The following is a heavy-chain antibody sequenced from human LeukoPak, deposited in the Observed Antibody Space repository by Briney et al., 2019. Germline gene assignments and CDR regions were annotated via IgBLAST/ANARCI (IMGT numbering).Heavy chain of an antibody. CDR1: GYTFTSYY. Sequence: ASVKVSCKASGYTFTSYYMHWVRQAPGQGLEWMGIINPSGGSTSYAQKFQGRVTMTRDTSTSTVYMELSSLRSEDTAVYYCARTRYSSGWYGNRLFDYWGQGTLVTVSS. V-gene: IGHV1-46*01. CDR3: ARTRYSSGWYGNRLFDY. J-gene: IGHJ4*02. CDR2: INPSGGST. D-gene: IGHD6-19*01.